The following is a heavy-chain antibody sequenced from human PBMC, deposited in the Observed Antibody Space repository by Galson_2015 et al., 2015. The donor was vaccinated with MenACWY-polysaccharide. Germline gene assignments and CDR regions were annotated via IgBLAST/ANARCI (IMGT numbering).Heavy chain of an antibody. CDR3: TTGAGSYIMWTGGGFDI. D-gene: IGHD4-23*01. J-gene: IGHJ3*02. CDR1: GFTFSNAW. V-gene: IGHV3-15*01. CDR2: IRSKTDGGTT. Sequence: SLRLSCAASGFTFSNAWMNWVRQAPGKGLEWIGRIRSKTDGGTTDYAAPAKGRFTISRDDSTNTLYLQMNSLETEDTAMYYCTTGAGSYIMWTGGGFDIWGQGTMVTVSS.